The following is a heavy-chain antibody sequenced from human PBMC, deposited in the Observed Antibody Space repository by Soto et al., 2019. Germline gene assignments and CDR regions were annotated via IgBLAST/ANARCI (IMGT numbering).Heavy chain of an antibody. CDR2: IIPILGIA. D-gene: IGHD3-3*01. Sequence: ASVKVSCKASGYTFTNFGISWVRQAPGQGLEWMGRIIPILGIANYAQKFQGRVTITADKSTSTAYMELSSLRSEDTAVYYCARAYDFWSGYPPSVWGQGTTVTVSS. J-gene: IGHJ6*02. CDR3: ARAYDFWSGYPPSV. V-gene: IGHV1-69*04. CDR1: GYTFTNFG.